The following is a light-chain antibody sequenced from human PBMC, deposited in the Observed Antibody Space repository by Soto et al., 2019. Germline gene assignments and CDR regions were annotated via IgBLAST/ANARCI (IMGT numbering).Light chain of an antibody. CDR1: QSVSSN. Sequence: EIVMTQSPSTLSASPGERATLSCRASQSVSSNLAWSQQKPGQAPRLLIYGASTRATGIPARFSGSGSGTEFTLTISSLQSEDFAGYYCQQYDNWYRTWTFGQGTKVEIK. CDR2: GAS. CDR3: QQYDNWYRTWT. J-gene: IGKJ1*01. V-gene: IGKV3-15*01.